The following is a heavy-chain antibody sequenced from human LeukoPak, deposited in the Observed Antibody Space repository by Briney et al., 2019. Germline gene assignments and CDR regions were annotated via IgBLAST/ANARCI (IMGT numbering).Heavy chain of an antibody. Sequence: ASVKVSCKASGGTFSSYAISWVRQAPGQGLEWMGGIIPILGTANYAQKFQGRVTITADESTSTAYMEPSSLRSEDTAVYYCARGVADRWLQLPNDYWGQGTLVTVSS. V-gene: IGHV1-69*13. CDR1: GGTFSSYA. D-gene: IGHD5-24*01. J-gene: IGHJ4*02. CDR2: IIPILGTA. CDR3: ARGVADRWLQLPNDY.